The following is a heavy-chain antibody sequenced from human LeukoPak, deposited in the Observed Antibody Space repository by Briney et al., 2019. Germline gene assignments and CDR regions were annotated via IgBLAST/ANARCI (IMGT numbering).Heavy chain of an antibody. J-gene: IGHJ4*02. CDR1: GGSFSGYY. V-gene: IGHV4-34*01. D-gene: IGHD2-15*01. CDR2: INHSGST. Sequence: SETLSLTCAVYGGSFSGYYWSWIRQPPGKGLEWIGEINHSGSTNYNPSLKSRVTISVDTSKNQFSLKLSSVTAADTAVYYCARDRAYSTFDYWGQGTLVTVSS. CDR3: ARDRAYSTFDY.